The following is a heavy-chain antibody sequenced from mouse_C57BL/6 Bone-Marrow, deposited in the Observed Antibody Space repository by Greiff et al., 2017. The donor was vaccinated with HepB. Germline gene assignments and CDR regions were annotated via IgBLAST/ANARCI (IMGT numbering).Heavy chain of an antibody. CDR1: GFTFSSYA. D-gene: IGHD2-4*01. V-gene: IGHV5-4*03. CDR2: ISDGGSYN. CDR3: ASSFYYDSALAIYFALYY. J-gene: IGHJ4*01. Sequence: EVKVEESGGGLVKPGGSLKLSCAASGFTFSSYAMSWVRQTPEKRLEWVATISDGGSYNYYPDNVKGRFTISRDNAKNNLYLQMSNLKSEDTAMYFFASSFYYDSALAIYFALYYWGQGPSLTVSS.